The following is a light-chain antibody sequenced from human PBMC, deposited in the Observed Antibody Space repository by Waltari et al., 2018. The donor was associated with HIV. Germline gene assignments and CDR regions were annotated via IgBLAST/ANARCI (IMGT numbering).Light chain of an antibody. CDR2: GTN. Sequence: QSVLTQPPSVSGAPGQRVTISCTGSSSNIGAGYDVHWYQQLPGTAPTLLIHGTNNRPSGVPDRFSGSKSGTSASLAITGLQAEDEAEDYCQSYDSSLSGWVVFGGGTKVTVL. CDR1: SSNIGAGYD. J-gene: IGLJ2*01. V-gene: IGLV1-40*01. CDR3: QSYDSSLSGWVV.